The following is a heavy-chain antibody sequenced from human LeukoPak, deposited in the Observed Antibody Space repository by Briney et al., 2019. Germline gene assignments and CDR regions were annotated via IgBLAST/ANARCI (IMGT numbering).Heavy chain of an antibody. CDR3: ASGTVGNYALDY. J-gene: IGHJ4*02. CDR1: GLIFRRHN. CDR2: IGTSSNNI. Sequence: PGRSLTLSCAPSGLIFRRHNMNWVRQAPGKGLEWVSSIGTSSNNIYYTDSVKGRFTISRDNAKNSLYLQVDSLRVEDTAVYFCASGTVGNYALDYRGQGTLVTVSS. V-gene: IGHV3-21*01. D-gene: IGHD1-7*01.